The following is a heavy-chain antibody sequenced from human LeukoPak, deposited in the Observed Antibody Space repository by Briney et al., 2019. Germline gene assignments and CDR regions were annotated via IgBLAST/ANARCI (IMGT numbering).Heavy chain of an antibody. J-gene: IGHJ4*02. V-gene: IGHV3-21*01. CDR1: GFTFSSYT. Sequence: GGSLRLSCAASGFTFSSYTMNWVRQAPGKGLEWVSSIGSGSSYIYYADSVKGRFSISRDNANNSLYLQLSSLRVEDTAVYYCARARGSCAGGRCYSEYWGQGTMVTVSS. CDR2: IGSGSSYI. CDR3: ARARGSCAGGRCYSEY. D-gene: IGHD2-8*02.